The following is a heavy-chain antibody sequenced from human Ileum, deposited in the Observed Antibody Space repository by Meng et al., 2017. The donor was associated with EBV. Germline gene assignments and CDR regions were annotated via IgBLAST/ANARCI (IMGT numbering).Heavy chain of an antibody. CDR3: ARVGQWLPIDY. J-gene: IGHJ4*02. D-gene: IGHD6-19*01. V-gene: IGHV4-4*02. CDR1: GGSISSSNW. CDR2: IYHSGST. Sequence: QGQRQGSGPALGKPSGTLSLTCAVSGGSISSSNWWSWVRQPPGKGLEWIGEIYHSGSTNYNPSLKSRVTISVDKSKNQFSLNLSSVTAADTAVYYCARVGQWLPIDYWGQGTLVTVSS.